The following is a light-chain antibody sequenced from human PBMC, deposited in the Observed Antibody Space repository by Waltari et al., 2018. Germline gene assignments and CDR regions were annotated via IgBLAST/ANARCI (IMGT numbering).Light chain of an antibody. CDR1: YSNLGSNP. J-gene: IGLJ3*02. CDR3: ATCDDTLNGQV. Sequence: QSVLTQPPSASGTPGQRVTISCSGTYSNLGSNPVNWYQQVHGAAPKLLLYSNDRRPSGVPDRFSCSQSCTTASLVSSGLQSWDEAFYHCATCDDTLNGQVFGGGTKLTVL. V-gene: IGLV1-44*01. CDR2: SND.